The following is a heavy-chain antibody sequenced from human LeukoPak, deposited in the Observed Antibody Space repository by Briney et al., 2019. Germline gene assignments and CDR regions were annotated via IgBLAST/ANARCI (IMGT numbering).Heavy chain of an antibody. CDR1: GYTFTSYG. CDR3: ARGQWTRYYYGMDV. J-gene: IGHJ6*02. D-gene: IGHD6-19*01. CDR2: ISAYNGNT. V-gene: IGHV1-18*01. Sequence: ASVKVSCKASGYTFTSYGISWVRQAPGQGLEWMGWISAYNGNTNYAQKLQGRVTMTTDTSTSTAYMELRGLRSDDTAVYYCARGQWTRYYYGMDVWGQGTTVTVSS.